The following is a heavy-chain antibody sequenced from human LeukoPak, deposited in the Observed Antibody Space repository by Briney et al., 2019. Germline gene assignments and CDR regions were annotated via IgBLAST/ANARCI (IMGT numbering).Heavy chain of an antibody. D-gene: IGHD3-10*01. CDR3: AKDLLRIYWRTFDS. CDR2: ISGRGDRT. Sequence: PGGSLRLSCAASGFTFSIYAMTWVRQAPGKGLEWVSAISGRGDRTYYADSVEGRFTISRDASKRTLFLKMSSLRAEDTAVYFCAKDLLRIYWRTFDSWGQGALVIVSS. J-gene: IGHJ4*02. CDR1: GFTFSIYA. V-gene: IGHV3-23*01.